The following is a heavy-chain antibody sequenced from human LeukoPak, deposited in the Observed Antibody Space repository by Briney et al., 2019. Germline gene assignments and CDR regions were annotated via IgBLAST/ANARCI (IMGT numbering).Heavy chain of an antibody. Sequence: PSETLSLTCAVYGGSFSGYYWSWIRQPPGKGLEWIGGINHSGSTNYNPSLKSRVTISVDTSKNQFSLKLSSVTAADTAVYYCARGREYIVVVPAASGNDFDYWGQGTLVTVSS. V-gene: IGHV4-34*01. J-gene: IGHJ4*02. CDR2: INHSGST. CDR3: ARGREYIVVVPAASGNDFDY. D-gene: IGHD2-2*01. CDR1: GGSFSGYY.